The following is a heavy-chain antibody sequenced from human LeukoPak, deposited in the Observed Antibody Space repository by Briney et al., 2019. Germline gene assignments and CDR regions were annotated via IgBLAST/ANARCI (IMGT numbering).Heavy chain of an antibody. J-gene: IGHJ4*02. CDR1: GGSISSYY. CDR2: IYCSGST. CDR3: ASSRGGITMVH. V-gene: IGHV4-59*01. D-gene: IGHD3-10*01. Sequence: SETLSLTCTVSGGSISSYYWSWIRQPPGKGLEWIGYIYCSGSTNYNPSLKSRVTISVDTSKNQFSLKLSSVTAADTAVYYCASSRGGITMVHWGQGTLVTVSS.